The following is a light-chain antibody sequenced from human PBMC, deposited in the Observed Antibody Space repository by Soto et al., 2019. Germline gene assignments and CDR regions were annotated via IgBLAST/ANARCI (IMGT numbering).Light chain of an antibody. Sequence: EIVLTQSPGTLSLSPGERATLSCRASQTVSNYLLWYQQKPGQAPRLLIYLTSNRAAGIPARFSGSGSEPDFTLTISDVEPEDFAVYYCHQRQSWPRTFGQGTKVDIK. CDR2: LTS. J-gene: IGKJ1*01. CDR1: QTVSNY. V-gene: IGKV3-11*01. CDR3: HQRQSWPRT.